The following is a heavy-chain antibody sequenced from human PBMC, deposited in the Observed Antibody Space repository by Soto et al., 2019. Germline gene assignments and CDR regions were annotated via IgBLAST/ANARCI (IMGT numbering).Heavy chain of an antibody. CDR3: ARVRGYYDSSGYYSPYYYYYGMDV. D-gene: IGHD3-22*01. J-gene: IGHJ6*02. Sequence: ASVKVDCQASGYPFPTYYMHWVRQDPGQGLEWMGIINPSGGSTSYAQKFQGRVTMTRDTSTSTVYMELSSLRSEATAVYYCARVRGYYDSSGYYSPYYYYYGMDVWGQGTTVTVSS. CDR1: GYPFPTYY. CDR2: INPSGGST. V-gene: IGHV1-46*01.